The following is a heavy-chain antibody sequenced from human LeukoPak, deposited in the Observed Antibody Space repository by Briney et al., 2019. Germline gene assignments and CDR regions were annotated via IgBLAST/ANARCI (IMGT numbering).Heavy chain of an antibody. CDR1: GGTFSSYA. V-gene: IGHV1-69*13. J-gene: IGHJ5*02. Sequence: ASVKVSFKASGGTFSSYAISWVRQAPGQGLEWMGGIIPIFGTANYAQKFQGRVTITADESTSTAYMELSSLRSEDTAVYYCARDCVVRGVICWFDPWGQGTLVTVSS. CDR2: IIPIFGTA. CDR3: ARDCVVRGVICWFDP. D-gene: IGHD3-10*01.